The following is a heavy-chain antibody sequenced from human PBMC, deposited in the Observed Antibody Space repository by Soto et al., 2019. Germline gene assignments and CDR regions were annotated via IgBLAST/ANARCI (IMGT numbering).Heavy chain of an antibody. Sequence: SATLSLTCTVSGGSISSYYWSWIRQPPGKGLEWIGYIYYSGSTNYNPSLKSRVTISVDTSKNQFSLKLSSVTAADTAVYYCARGYQNWFDPWGQGTLVTVSS. D-gene: IGHD2-2*01. CDR3: ARGYQNWFDP. J-gene: IGHJ5*02. CDR1: GGSISSYY. CDR2: IYYSGST. V-gene: IGHV4-59*01.